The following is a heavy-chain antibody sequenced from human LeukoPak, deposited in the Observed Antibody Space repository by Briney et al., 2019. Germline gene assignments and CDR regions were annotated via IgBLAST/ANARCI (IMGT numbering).Heavy chain of an antibody. CDR3: ATQTYYDFWSGYYYYCMDV. Sequence: GGSLRLSCAASGFTFSSYWMSWVRQAPGKGLEWVANIKQDGSEKYYVDSVKGRFTISRDNAMNSLYLQMNSLRAEDTAVYYCATQTYYDFWSGYYYYCMDVWGKGTTVTVSS. J-gene: IGHJ6*03. CDR2: IKQDGSEK. CDR1: GFTFSSYW. V-gene: IGHV3-7*01. D-gene: IGHD3-3*01.